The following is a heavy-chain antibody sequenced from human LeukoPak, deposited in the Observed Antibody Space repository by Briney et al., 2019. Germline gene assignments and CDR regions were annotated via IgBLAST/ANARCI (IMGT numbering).Heavy chain of an antibody. CDR3: ARDRSYVGFDY. J-gene: IGHJ4*02. V-gene: IGHV3-69-1*01. CDR1: GFTFTDYT. Sequence: NPGGSLRLSCAASGFTFTDYTINWVRQAPGKGLEWVSSISTSSNIYYSASVKGGCTVSRDNDKNSVYLQTNSLRAEDTAVYYCARDRSYVGFDYWGQGTLVTVSS. D-gene: IGHD4-23*01. CDR2: ISTSSNI.